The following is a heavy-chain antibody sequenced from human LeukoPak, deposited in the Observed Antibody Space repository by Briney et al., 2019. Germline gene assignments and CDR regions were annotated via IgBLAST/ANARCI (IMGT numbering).Heavy chain of an antibody. CDR3: ASTIGSAGTQY. J-gene: IGHJ4*02. CDR2: ISGSGGST. Sequence: GGTLRLSCAASGFTSSSYGMSWVRQAPGKGLEWVSAISGSGGSTYYADSVKGRFTISRDNAKNRLYLQMNSLGAEDTAVYYCASTIGSAGTQYWGQGTLVTVSS. CDR1: GFTSSSYG. V-gene: IGHV3-23*01. D-gene: IGHD6-13*01.